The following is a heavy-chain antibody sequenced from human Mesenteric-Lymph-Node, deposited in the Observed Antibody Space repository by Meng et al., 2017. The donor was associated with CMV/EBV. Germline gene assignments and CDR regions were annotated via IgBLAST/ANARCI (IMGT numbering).Heavy chain of an antibody. CDR2: VHNDGSER. D-gene: IGHD3-10*01. J-gene: IGHJ4*02. Sequence: GGSLRLSCTASGFSFSTYGMFWVRQAPGKGLEWVAFVHNDGSERYNADTVKGRFTISRDNSKNTLYLQMNSLRAEDTAIYYCAKGARITMLRGLEPVDYWGQGTLVTVSS. CDR3: AKGARITMLRGLEPVDY. V-gene: IGHV3-30*02. CDR1: GFSFSTYG.